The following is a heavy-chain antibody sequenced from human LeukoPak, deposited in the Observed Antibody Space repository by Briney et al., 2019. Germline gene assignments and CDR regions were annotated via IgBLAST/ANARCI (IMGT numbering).Heavy chain of an antibody. Sequence: ASVKVSCKASGYTFTSYYMHWVRQAPGQGLEWMGIINPSGGSTSYAQKFQGRVTMTRDTSASIVYMELSSLRSEDTAVYYCAREGFFDYEIDYWGQGPLVTVSS. CDR2: INPSGGST. J-gene: IGHJ4*02. CDR3: AREGFFDYEIDY. D-gene: IGHD3-16*01. CDR1: GYTFTSYY. V-gene: IGHV1-46*01.